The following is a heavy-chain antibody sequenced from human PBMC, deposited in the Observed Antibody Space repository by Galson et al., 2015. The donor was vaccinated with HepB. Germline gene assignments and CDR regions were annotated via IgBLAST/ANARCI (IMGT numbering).Heavy chain of an antibody. CDR3: AREDIVVVPAAINAFDI. Sequence: SLRLSCAASGFTFSSYSMNWVRQAPGKGLEWVSSISSSSSYIYYADSVKGRFTISRDNAKNSLYLQMNSLRAEDTAVYYRAREDIVVVPAAINAFDIWGQGTMVTVSS. V-gene: IGHV3-21*01. D-gene: IGHD2-2*02. CDR2: ISSSSSYI. J-gene: IGHJ3*02. CDR1: GFTFSSYS.